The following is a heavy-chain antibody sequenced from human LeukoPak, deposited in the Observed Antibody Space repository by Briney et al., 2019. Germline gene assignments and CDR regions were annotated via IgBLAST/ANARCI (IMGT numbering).Heavy chain of an antibody. CDR3: AKAPLYSSSPYYFDY. D-gene: IGHD6-13*01. CDR2: ISGSGGST. V-gene: IGHV3-23*01. Sequence: PPGGSLRLSCAASGFTFSSYAMSWVRQAPGKGLEWVSAISGSGGSTYYADSVKGRFTISRDNSKNTLYLQMNSLRAEDTAVYYCAKAPLYSSSPYYFDYWGQGTLVTVSS. J-gene: IGHJ4*02. CDR1: GFTFSSYA.